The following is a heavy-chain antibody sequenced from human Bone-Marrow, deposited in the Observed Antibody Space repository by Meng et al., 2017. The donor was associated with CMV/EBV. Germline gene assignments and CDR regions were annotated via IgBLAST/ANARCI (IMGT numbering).Heavy chain of an antibody. Sequence: ASVKVSCKASGYTFTSYDINWVRQATGQGLEWMGWMNPNSGNTGYAQKFQGRVTITRNTSISTAYMELSSLRSEDTAVYYCARVGISSGWSGWRYWGQGTLVTVSS. CDR2: MNPNSGNT. V-gene: IGHV1-8*03. D-gene: IGHD6-19*01. CDR3: ARVGISSGWSGWRY. J-gene: IGHJ4*02. CDR1: GYTFTSYD.